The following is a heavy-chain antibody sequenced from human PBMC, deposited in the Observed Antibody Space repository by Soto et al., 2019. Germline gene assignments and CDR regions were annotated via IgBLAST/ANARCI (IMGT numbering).Heavy chain of an antibody. J-gene: IGHJ4*02. CDR3: AKKVNSASGSQYFDY. D-gene: IGHD3-10*01. V-gene: IGHV3-23*01. Sequence: GGSLRLSCVSSGFTFSSYSMSWVRQAPGKGLEWVSGFRAGGDDGTTYYADSVKGRFTISRDNSKNTLFLQMNSLRAEDTAIYYRAKKVNSASGSQYFDYLCPGTLVTVSS. CDR2: FRAGGDDGTT. CDR1: GFTFSSYS.